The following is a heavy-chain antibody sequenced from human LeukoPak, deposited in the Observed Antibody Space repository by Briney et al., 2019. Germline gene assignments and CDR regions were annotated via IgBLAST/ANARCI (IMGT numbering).Heavy chain of an antibody. CDR1: GFTFSSYS. Sequence: GGSLRLSCAASGFTFSSYSMNWVRQAPGKGLEWVSSISSSSSYIYYADSLKGRFTNPRDNAKNSLYLQMKSLRAEDTAVYYCARDRESSSWFDYWGQGTLVTVSS. V-gene: IGHV3-21*01. D-gene: IGHD6-13*01. J-gene: IGHJ4*02. CDR3: ARDRESSSWFDY. CDR2: ISSSSSYI.